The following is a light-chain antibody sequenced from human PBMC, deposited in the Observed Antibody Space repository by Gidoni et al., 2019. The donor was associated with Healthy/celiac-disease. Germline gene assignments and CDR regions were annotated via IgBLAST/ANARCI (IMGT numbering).Light chain of an antibody. Sequence: EPSCSVSPGGTVTLTCGLSSGSVSTSYYPSWYQQTPGQAPRTLIYSTNTRSSGVPDRFSGSILGNKAALTITGAQADDESDYYSVLYMGSGISVFGGGTKLTVL. V-gene: IGLV8-61*01. CDR3: VLYMGSGISV. CDR1: SGSVSTSYY. J-gene: IGLJ2*01. CDR2: STN.